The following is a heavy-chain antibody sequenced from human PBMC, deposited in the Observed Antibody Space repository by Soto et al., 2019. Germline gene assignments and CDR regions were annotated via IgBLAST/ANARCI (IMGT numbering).Heavy chain of an antibody. CDR3: AKDQGLLWFGELLPDFDY. J-gene: IGHJ4*02. D-gene: IGHD3-10*01. CDR2: ISGSGGST. V-gene: IGHV3-23*01. CDR1: GFTFSSYA. Sequence: PGGSLRLSCAASGFTFSSYAMSWVRQAPGKGLEWVSAISGSGGSTYYADSVKGRFTISRDNSKNTLYLQMNSLRAEDTAVYYCAKDQGLLWFGELLPDFDYWGQGTLVTVSS.